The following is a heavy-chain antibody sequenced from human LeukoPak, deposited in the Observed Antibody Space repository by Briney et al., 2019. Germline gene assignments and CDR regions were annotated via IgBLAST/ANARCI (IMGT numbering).Heavy chain of an antibody. CDR3: SLPQGSENYYYYFDY. CDR2: IRYAGTNT. CDR1: RFTFSDYD. J-gene: IGHJ4*02. V-gene: IGHV3-30*02. Sequence: HPGGTLRFSSAAARFTFSDYDLHRLRLAPGMGREWVAFIRYAGTNTHYEDSVKGRFTISRDNSKNTLYLHMNSLRDDDTAVYYCSLPQGSENYYYYFDYWGQGTLVTVSS. D-gene: IGHD3-10*01.